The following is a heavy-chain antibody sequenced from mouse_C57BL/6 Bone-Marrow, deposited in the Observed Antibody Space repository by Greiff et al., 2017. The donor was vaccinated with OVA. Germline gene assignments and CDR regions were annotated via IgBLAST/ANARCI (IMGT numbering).Heavy chain of an antibody. J-gene: IGHJ2*01. V-gene: IGHV5-4*01. Sequence: EVQGVESGGGLVKPGGSLKLSCAASGFTFSSYAMSWVRQTPEKRLEWVATISDGGSYTYYPDNVKGRFTITRDNAKNNLYLQMSHLKSEDTTLDYCAIRYPYYFDYWGQGTTLTVSS. CDR1: GFTFSSYA. D-gene: IGHD2-12*01. CDR2: ISDGGSYT. CDR3: AIRYPYYFDY.